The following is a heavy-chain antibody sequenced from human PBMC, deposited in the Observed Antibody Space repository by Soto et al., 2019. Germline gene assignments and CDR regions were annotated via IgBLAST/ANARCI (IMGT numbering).Heavy chain of an antibody. CDR2: TFYRSKWYN. Sequence: PSQTLSLTCAISGDNVSSNSAAWDWIRQSPSRGLEWLGRTFYRSKWYNDYAVSVKSRITINPDTSKNQFSLHLNSVTPDDTAVFYCVRTKAGLFDYWGQGTLVTVSS. V-gene: IGHV6-1*01. D-gene: IGHD6-19*01. CDR1: GDNVSSNSAA. J-gene: IGHJ4*02. CDR3: VRTKAGLFDY.